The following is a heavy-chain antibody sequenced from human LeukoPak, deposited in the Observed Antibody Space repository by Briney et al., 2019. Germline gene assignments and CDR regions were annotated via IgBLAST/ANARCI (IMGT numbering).Heavy chain of an antibody. J-gene: IGHJ2*01. D-gene: IGHD4-17*01. Sequence: GGSLRLPCSASGFTFSSYGMHGVRHAPGKGLEWVAVISYDGSYEYYADSVEGRFTISRDNSKNTLYLQMNSLRAEDTALYYCAKSYDYGDYVGGRQNWYFALWGRGTLVTVSS. CDR1: GFTFSSYG. V-gene: IGHV3-30*18. CDR2: ISYDGSYE. CDR3: AKSYDYGDYVGGRQNWYFAL.